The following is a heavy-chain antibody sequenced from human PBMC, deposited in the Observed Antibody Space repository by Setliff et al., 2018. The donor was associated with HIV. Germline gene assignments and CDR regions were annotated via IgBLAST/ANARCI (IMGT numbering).Heavy chain of an antibody. CDR2: IQLDGTNK. CDR1: GFTFSSYA. Sequence: PGGSLRLSCAASGFTFSSYAMHWVRQAPGKGLEWVTFIQLDGTNKYYADSVKGRFTISRDNSKDTLYLQMNSLRAEDTAVYYCAKDGYSDYLNSYFDYWGQGTLVTVSS. V-gene: IGHV3-30*02. D-gene: IGHD4-17*01. J-gene: IGHJ4*02. CDR3: AKDGYSDYLNSYFDY.